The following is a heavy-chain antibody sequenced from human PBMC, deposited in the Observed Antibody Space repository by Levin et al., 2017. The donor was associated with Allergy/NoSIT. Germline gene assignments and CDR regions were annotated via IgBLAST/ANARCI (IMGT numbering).Heavy chain of an antibody. J-gene: IGHJ4*02. CDR2: IYLDDSDT. V-gene: IGHV5-51*01. D-gene: IGHD2-15*01. CDR3: AKSGGPMGYFDV. Sequence: GGSLRLSCKVSGYTFTTYWIGWVRQMPGKGLEWMGIIYLDDSDTTYSPSFQGQVTISADKSISTAYLQWSSLKASDTAIYYCAKSGGPMGYFDVWGQGTPVTVSS. CDR1: GYTFTTYW.